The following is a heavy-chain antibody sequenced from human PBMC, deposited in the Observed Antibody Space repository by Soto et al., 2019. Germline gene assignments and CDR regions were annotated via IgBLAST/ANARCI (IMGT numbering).Heavy chain of an antibody. J-gene: IGHJ4*02. D-gene: IGHD3-10*01. CDR1: GYTLTELS. Sequence: ASVKVSCKVSGYTLTELSMHWVRQAPGKGLEWMGGFDPEDGETIYAQKFQGRVTVTEDTSTDTAYMELSSLRSEDTAVYYCATEPLRGVIGSYFDYWGQGTLVTVSS. V-gene: IGHV1-24*01. CDR3: ATEPLRGVIGSYFDY. CDR2: FDPEDGET.